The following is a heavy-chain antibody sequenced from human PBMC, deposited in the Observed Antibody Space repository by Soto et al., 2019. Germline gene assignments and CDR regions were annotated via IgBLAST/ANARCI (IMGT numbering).Heavy chain of an antibody. J-gene: IGHJ4*02. CDR2: IYYSGST. CDR1: GGSISSGGYY. D-gene: IGHD1-1*01. Sequence: QVQLQESGPGLVKPSQTLSLTCTVSGGSISSGGYYWSLIRQHPGKGLEWIGYIYYSGSTYCNPSLKSRVTISVDTSKNQFSLKLSSVTAADTAVYYCVRWPQLEPRFDYWGQGTLVTVSS. CDR3: VRWPQLEPRFDY. V-gene: IGHV4-31*03.